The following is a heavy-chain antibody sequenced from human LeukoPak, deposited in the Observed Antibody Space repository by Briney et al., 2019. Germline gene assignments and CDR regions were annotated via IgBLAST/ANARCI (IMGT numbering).Heavy chain of an antibody. CDR3: AKGVVVMPATRADF. D-gene: IGHD2-21*01. J-gene: IGHJ4*02. V-gene: IGHV3-23*01. CDR1: GFIFGNYA. CDR2: ISGSAGSI. Sequence: PGGSVRLSCAASGFIFGNYAMTWVRQAPGKGLEWVSGISGSAGSIYYADSVKGRFTISRDNSKNTLYLQMNSLRADDTAVYYCAKGVVVMPATRADFWGQGTLVTVSS.